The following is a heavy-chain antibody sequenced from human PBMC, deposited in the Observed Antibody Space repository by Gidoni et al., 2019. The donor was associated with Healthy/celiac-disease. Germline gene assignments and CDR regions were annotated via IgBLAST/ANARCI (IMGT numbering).Heavy chain of an antibody. CDR3: ARDQGYYDSSGYRRRIYYYYGMDV. CDR1: GGSISSYY. J-gene: IGHJ6*02. CDR2: IYYSGST. Sequence: QVQLQESGPGLVKPSETLSLTCTVSGGSISSYYWSWIRQPPGKGLEWIGYIYYSGSTNDNPSRKSRVTISVDTPKNQFSLKLSSVTAADTAVYYCARDQGYYDSSGYRRRIYYYYGMDVWGQGTTVTVSS. D-gene: IGHD3-22*01. V-gene: IGHV4-59*01.